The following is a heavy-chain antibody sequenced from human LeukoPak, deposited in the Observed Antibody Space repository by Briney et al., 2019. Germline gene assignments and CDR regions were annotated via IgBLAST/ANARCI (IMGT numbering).Heavy chain of an antibody. Sequence: SETLSLTCAVSGASISSRNWWIWVRQPPGKGLEWIGEIYPSGSTNYNPSLKSGVTISIDKSKNQFFLKLSSVTAADTAVYYCARDTGGRGRLDAFDIWGQGTMVTVSS. D-gene: IGHD2-8*02. V-gene: IGHV4-4*02. CDR2: IYPSGST. CDR3: ARDTGGRGRLDAFDI. CDR1: GASISSRNW. J-gene: IGHJ3*02.